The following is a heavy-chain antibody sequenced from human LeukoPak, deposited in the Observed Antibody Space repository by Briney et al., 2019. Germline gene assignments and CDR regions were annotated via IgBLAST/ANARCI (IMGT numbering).Heavy chain of an antibody. J-gene: IGHJ4*02. Sequence: SETLSLTCTVSGGSINSSSYYWDWIRQPPGKGLEWIVSVYYTGSTYGNPSLKSRVTISVDTSKNQFSLKLSSVTAADTAVYYCARGSPIRWLQPTPFDYWGQGTLVTVSS. CDR3: ARGSPIRWLQPTPFDY. D-gene: IGHD5-24*01. V-gene: IGHV4-39*07. CDR1: GGSINSSSYY. CDR2: VYYTGST.